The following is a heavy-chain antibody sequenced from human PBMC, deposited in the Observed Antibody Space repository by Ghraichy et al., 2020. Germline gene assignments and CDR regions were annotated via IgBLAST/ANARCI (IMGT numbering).Heavy chain of an antibody. Sequence: ASVKVSCKASGYTFTGYYMHWVRQAPGQGLEWMGRINPNSGGTNYAQKFQGRVTMTRDTSISTAYMELSRLRSDDTAVYYCARSIAAINWFDPWGQGTLVTVSS. CDR3: ARSIAAINWFDP. V-gene: IGHV1-2*06. D-gene: IGHD6-6*01. J-gene: IGHJ5*02. CDR2: INPNSGGT. CDR1: GYTFTGYY.